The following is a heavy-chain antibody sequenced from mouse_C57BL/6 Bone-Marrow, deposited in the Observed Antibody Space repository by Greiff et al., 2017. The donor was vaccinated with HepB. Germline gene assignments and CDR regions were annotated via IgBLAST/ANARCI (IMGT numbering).Heavy chain of an antibody. CDR1: GYTFTSYW. J-gene: IGHJ1*03. V-gene: IGHV1-69*01. D-gene: IGHD1-1*01. CDR3: AMRYYGSSNWYFDV. Sequence: QVQLQQPGAELVMPGASVKLSCKASGYTFTSYWMHWVKQRPGQGLEWIGEIDPSDSYTNYNQKFKGKSTLTVDKSSSPAYMQLSSLTSEDSAVYYCAMRYYGSSNWYFDVWGTGTTVTVSS. CDR2: IDPSDSYT.